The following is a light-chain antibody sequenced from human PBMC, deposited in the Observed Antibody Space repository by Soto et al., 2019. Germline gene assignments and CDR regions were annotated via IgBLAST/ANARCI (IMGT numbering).Light chain of an antibody. CDR1: SSDVGGYNY. CDR3: SSSTSSTTRVV. Sequence: QSALTQPASVSGSPGQSITISCTGTSSDVGGYNYVSWYQQHPGEAPKLMIYDVTNRPSGVSNRFAGSKSGNTASLTISGLQAEDEADYYCSSSTSSTTRVVFGGGTTLTVL. J-gene: IGLJ2*01. V-gene: IGLV2-14*03. CDR2: DVT.